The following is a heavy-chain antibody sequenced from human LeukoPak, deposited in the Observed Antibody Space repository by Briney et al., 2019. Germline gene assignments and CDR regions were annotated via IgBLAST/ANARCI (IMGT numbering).Heavy chain of an antibody. CDR1: GGSISSGGYS. Sequence: SQTLSLTCAVSGGSISSGGYSWSWIRQPPGKGLEWIGYIYHSGSTYYNPSLKSRVTISVDRSKNQFSLKLSSVTAADTAVYYCARGEAYYYYGMDVWGQGTTVTVSS. CDR2: IYHSGST. V-gene: IGHV4-30-2*01. J-gene: IGHJ6*02. CDR3: ARGEAYYYYGMDV.